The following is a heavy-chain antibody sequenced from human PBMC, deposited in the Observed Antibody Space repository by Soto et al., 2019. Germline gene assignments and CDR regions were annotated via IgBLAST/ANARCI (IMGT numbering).Heavy chain of an antibody. J-gene: IGHJ6*02. Sequence: GGSLRLSCAASGFTVSSNYMSWVRQAPGKGLEWVSVIYSGGSTYYADSVKGRFTISRDNSKNTLYLQMNSLRAEDTAVYYCARDNFYYYGSGSYYYYGMDVWGQGTTVTVSS. CDR1: GFTVSSNY. CDR2: IYSGGST. CDR3: ARDNFYYYGSGSYYYYGMDV. D-gene: IGHD3-10*01. V-gene: IGHV3-53*01.